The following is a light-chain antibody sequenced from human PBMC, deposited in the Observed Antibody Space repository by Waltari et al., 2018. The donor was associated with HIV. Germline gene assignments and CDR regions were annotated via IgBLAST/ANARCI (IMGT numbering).Light chain of an antibody. CDR3: SSYTTSSTYV. Sequence: QSALTQPASVSGSPGKSITIPCTGPGSDVGAYDYVSWFQHHPGKPPTLMIFEVSDRPSGVSNRFSGSKSGNTASLTISGLQAEDEADYYCSSYTTSSTYVFGTGTKVTVL. CDR2: EVS. CDR1: GSDVGAYDY. J-gene: IGLJ1*01. V-gene: IGLV2-14*01.